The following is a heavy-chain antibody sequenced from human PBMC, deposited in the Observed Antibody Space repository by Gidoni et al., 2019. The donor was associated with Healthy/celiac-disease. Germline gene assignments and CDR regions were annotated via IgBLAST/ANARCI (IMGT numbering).Heavy chain of an antibody. CDR3: ARIRDTAMVTGWFDP. J-gene: IGHJ5*02. CDR2: INPNSGGT. V-gene: IGHV1-2*02. CDR1: GYTFTGYY. Sequence: QVQLVQSGAEVKKPGASVKVSCKASGYTFTGYYMHWVRQAPGQGLEWMGWINPNSGGTNYAQKFQGRVTMTRDTSISTAYMELSRLRSDDTAVYYCARIRDTAMVTGWFDPWGQGTLVTVSS. D-gene: IGHD5-18*01.